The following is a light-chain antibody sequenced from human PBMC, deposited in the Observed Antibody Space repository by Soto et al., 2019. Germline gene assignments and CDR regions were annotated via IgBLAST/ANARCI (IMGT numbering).Light chain of an antibody. V-gene: IGKV3-11*01. J-gene: IGKJ4*01. CDR2: DAS. Sequence: EIVLTQSPATLSLSPGERATLSCRASQSVSSYFAWYQQKPGQAPRLLIYDASNRATGIPARFSGSGAGTDFTLTISSLAPEDFAVYYCQQRSNWPPSLTFGGGTKVEIK. CDR3: QQRSNWPPSLT. CDR1: QSVSSY.